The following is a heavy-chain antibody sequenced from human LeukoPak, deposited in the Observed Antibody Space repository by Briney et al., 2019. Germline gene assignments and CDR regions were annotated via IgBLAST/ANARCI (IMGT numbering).Heavy chain of an antibody. J-gene: IGHJ4*02. Sequence: SETLSLTCAVYGGSFSGYYWSWIRQPPGKGLEWIGEINHSGSTNYNPSLKSRVTISMDKSKNQLSLKLNFVTAADTAVYYCARDRGGYTYSHDYWGQGTLVTVSS. CDR3: ARDRGGYTYSHDY. V-gene: IGHV4-34*01. CDR1: GGSFSGYY. D-gene: IGHD5-18*01. CDR2: INHSGST.